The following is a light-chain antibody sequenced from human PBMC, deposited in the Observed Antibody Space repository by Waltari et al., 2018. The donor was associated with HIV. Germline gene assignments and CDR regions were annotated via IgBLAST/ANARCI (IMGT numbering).Light chain of an antibody. CDR1: SSNIGAGYD. CDR3: QTYDSSLSGPV. J-gene: IGLJ2*01. Sequence: QSVLTQPPSVSGAPGPRVTLSCTGSSSNIGAGYDIPWYQQLPGTAPKLLIYASYNRPSGVPDRFSGSKSGTSASLAITGLQAEDEADYYCQTYDSSLSGPVFGGGTKLTVL. CDR2: ASY. V-gene: IGLV1-40*01.